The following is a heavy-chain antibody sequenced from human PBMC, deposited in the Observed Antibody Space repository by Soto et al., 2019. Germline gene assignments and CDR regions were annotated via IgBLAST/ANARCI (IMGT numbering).Heavy chain of an antibody. D-gene: IGHD3-16*01. V-gene: IGHV3-21*06. CDR3: ATPYYFNH. J-gene: IGHJ1*01. CDR1: GFMFSAYT. CDR2: ISDDSSYI. Sequence: GGSLRLSCAASGFMFSAYTMNWGRQAPGKGLEWLSSISDDSSYIDYADSLRGRFTVSRDNARNSLYLQIDSLGVEDTAVYYCATPYYFNHWGPGTLVTVSS.